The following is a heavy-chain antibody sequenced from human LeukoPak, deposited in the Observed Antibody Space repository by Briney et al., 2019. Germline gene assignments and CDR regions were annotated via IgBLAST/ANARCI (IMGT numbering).Heavy chain of an antibody. CDR1: GYTFTGYY. D-gene: IGHD2-21*02. CDR2: INPNSGGT. CDR3: ARGIYCGGDCYTFDY. Sequence: ASVKVSCKASGYTFTGYYMHWVRQAPGQGLEWMGWINPNSGGTNYAQKFQGRVTMTRDTSISTAYMELSRLRSDDTAVYYCARGIYCGGDCYTFDYWGQGTLVTVSS. V-gene: IGHV1-2*02. J-gene: IGHJ4*02.